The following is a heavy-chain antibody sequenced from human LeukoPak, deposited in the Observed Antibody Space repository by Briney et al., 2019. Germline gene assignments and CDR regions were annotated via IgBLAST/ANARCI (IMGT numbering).Heavy chain of an antibody. CDR2: ISSSSIYI. D-gene: IGHD4-23*01. CDR1: GFTFSSYA. V-gene: IGHV3-21*01. Sequence: GGSLRLSCAASGFTFSSYAMSWVRQAPGKGLEWVSSISSSSIYIYYADSVKGRFTISRDNADNSLYLQMNSLRAEDTAVYYCARDHRLGNSGTFDIWGPGTLVTVSS. J-gene: IGHJ3*02. CDR3: ARDHRLGNSGTFDI.